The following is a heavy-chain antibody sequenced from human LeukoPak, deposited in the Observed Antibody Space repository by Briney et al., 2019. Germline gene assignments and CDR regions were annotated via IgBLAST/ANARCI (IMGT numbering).Heavy chain of an antibody. J-gene: IGHJ4*02. D-gene: IGHD6-19*01. CDR1: GASLSSYS. Sequence: SETLSLTCSVSGASLSSYSCNLIRQSPGEGLERIGYISHSGTTSYNSYLRSRVTISVDTSKNHLSLKLTSVTAADTAVYYCARWDDSDWAFGNWGPGALVTVSS. V-gene: IGHV4-59*08. CDR2: ISHSGTT. CDR3: ARWDDSDWAFGN.